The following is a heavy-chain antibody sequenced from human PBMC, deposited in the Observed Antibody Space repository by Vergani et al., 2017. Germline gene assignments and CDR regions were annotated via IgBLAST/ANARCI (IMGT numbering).Heavy chain of an antibody. D-gene: IGHD2-8*01. V-gene: IGHV1-3*01. CDR3: ARDTCSNGVCYMGYFDY. CDR1: GYTFTVYA. Sequence: QVQLVQSGAEVKRPGASVKVSCKASGYTFTVYALHWLRQAPGQRLEWLGWVNAGTGNTRYSQKFQGRVSITRDTSASTVYMGLSSLRSEDTAVYYCARDTCSNGVCYMGYFDYWGQGTLVTVSS. CDR2: VNAGTGNT. J-gene: IGHJ4*02.